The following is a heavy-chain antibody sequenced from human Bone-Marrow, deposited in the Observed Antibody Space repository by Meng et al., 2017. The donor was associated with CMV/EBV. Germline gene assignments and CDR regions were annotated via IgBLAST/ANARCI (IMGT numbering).Heavy chain of an antibody. CDR2: IYSGGSST. CDR3: AREADYYYGMDV. CDR1: GFTVSSNY. V-gene: IGHV3-66*02. J-gene: IGHJ6*02. Sequence: GGSLRLSCAASGFTVSSNYMSWVRQAPGKGLEWVSVIYSGGSSTYYADSVKGRFTISRDNSKNTLYLQMNSLRAEDTAVYYCAREADYYYGMDVWGQGTTVTVSS.